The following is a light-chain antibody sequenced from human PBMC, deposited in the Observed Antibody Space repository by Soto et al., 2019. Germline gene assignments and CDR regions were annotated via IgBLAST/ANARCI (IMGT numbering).Light chain of an antibody. CDR3: CAFTSAGTWV. V-gene: IGLV2-23*01. Sequence: QSVLTQPASVSGSPGQSITISCTGTSSDVGSYNLVSWYQQHPGKAPKLMIYEGSKRPSGVSNRFSGSKSGNMASLTISGLQAEDEADYYCCAFTSAGTWVFGGGTKLTVL. J-gene: IGLJ3*02. CDR1: SSDVGSYNL. CDR2: EGS.